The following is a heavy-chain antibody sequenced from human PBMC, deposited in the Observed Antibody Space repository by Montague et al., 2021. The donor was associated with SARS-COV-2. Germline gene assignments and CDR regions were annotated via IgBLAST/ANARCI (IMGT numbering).Heavy chain of an antibody. CDR3: ARLYYDILIGYDKGVDY. CDR2: IDWDYDK. J-gene: IGHJ4*02. Sequence: VKPTQTLTLTCTFSGFSLSTSGMCVSWIRQPPGKALEWLARIDWDYDKYYSTSLKTRLTISKDTSKNQVVLTMTNMDPVDTATYYCARLYYDILIGYDKGVDYGGQGNMVTVDS. V-gene: IGHV2-70*11. CDR1: GFSLSTSGMC. D-gene: IGHD3-9*01.